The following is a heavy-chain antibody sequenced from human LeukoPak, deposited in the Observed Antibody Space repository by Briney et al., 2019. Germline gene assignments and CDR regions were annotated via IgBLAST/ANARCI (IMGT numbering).Heavy chain of an antibody. CDR2: IYSSGST. Sequence: SETLSLTCTVSGDSTSSYYWSWIRQPPGKGLEWIGYIYSSGSTYYNPSLKSRVTISVDTSKNRFSLKLSTATAADTAVYYCARRPTGDPKFDYWGQGTLVTVSS. CDR1: GDSTSSYY. D-gene: IGHD7-27*01. CDR3: ARRPTGDPKFDY. V-gene: IGHV4-59*08. J-gene: IGHJ4*02.